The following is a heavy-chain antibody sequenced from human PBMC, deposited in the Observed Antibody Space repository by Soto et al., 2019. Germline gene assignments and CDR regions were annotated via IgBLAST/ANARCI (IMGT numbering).Heavy chain of an antibody. CDR2: ITSNSDHI. CDR3: ATPYYYNH. CDR1: GFMFSAYT. J-gene: IGHJ4*01. Sequence: GGSLRLSCAASGFMFSAYTMSWVRQAPGKGLEWLSSITSNSDHIDYADSVRGRFTVSRDNARKSMYLQMDSLGAEDTGVYYCATPYYYNHWGPGTLVTVSS. V-gene: IGHV3-21*01.